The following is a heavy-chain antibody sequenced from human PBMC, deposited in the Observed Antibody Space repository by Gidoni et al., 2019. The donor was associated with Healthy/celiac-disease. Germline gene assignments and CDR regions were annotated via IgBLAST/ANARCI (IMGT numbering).Heavy chain of an antibody. D-gene: IGHD2-2*01. CDR1: GFTFSSYA. Sequence: QVQLVESGGGVVQPGSSLRLSCAVSGFTFSSYAMHWVRQAPGKGLEWVAVISYDGSNKYYADSVKGRFTISRDNSKNTLYLQMNSLRAEDTAVYYCARGNVVVPAAISYYYYGMDVWGQGTTVTVSS. CDR3: ARGNVVVPAAISYYYYGMDV. CDR2: ISYDGSNK. V-gene: IGHV3-30*04. J-gene: IGHJ6*02.